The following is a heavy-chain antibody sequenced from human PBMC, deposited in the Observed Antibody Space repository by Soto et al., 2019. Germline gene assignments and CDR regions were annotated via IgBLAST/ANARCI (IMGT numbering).Heavy chain of an antibody. CDR2: INHSGST. V-gene: IGHV4-34*01. J-gene: IGHJ4*02. CDR3: ARLEYSSPPAPDY. Sequence: PSETLSLTCAVYGGSFSGYYWSWIRQPPGKGLEWIGEINHSGSTNYNPSLKSRVTISVDTSKNQFSLKLSSVTAADTAVYYCARLEYSSPPAPDYWGQGTLVTVS. D-gene: IGHD6-6*01. CDR1: GGSFSGYY.